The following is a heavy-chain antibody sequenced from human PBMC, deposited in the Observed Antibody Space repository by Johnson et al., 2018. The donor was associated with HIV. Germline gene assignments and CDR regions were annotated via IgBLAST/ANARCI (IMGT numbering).Heavy chain of an antibody. V-gene: IGHV3-23*04. J-gene: IGHJ3*02. D-gene: IGHD7-27*01. CDR3: AKAVTGEGAFDI. CDR1: GFTFSSYA. CDR2: ISGSGGST. Sequence: VQLVESGGGVVQPGGSLRLSCAASGFTFSSYAMGWVRQAPGKGLEWVSAISGSGGSTYYADSVKGRFTISRDNSKNTLYPQMNSRRAEDTAVYYCAKAVTGEGAFDIWGQGTMVTVSS.